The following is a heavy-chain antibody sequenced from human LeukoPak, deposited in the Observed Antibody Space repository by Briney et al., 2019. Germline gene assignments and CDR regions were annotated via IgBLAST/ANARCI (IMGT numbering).Heavy chain of an antibody. CDR3: TRDGLSSSWYRVGWFDP. J-gene: IGHJ5*02. D-gene: IGHD6-13*01. CDR1: GFTFGDYA. Sequence: HSGRSLRLSCTASGFTFGDYAMSWVRQAPGKGLEWVGFIRSKAYGGTTKYAASVKGRFTISRDDSKSIAYLQMNSLKTEDTAVYYCTRDGLSSSWYRVGWFDPWGQGTLVTVSS. CDR2: IRSKAYGGTT. V-gene: IGHV3-49*04.